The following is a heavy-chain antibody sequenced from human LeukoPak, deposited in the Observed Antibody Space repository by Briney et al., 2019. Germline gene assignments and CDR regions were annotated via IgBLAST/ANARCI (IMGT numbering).Heavy chain of an antibody. CDR3: AAKNWTTAGKGNFHY. CDR2: IYYSGTT. J-gene: IGHJ4*02. V-gene: IGHV4-59*08. Sequence: PSETLSLTCTVSGDSTSAFYWSWIRQPPGKGLEWIGHIYYSGTTNYNPSLKSRVTISADTSNNQFSLRLSSVTAADTAVYYCAAKNWTTAGKGNFHYWGQGTLVTVSS. D-gene: IGHD6-13*01. CDR1: GDSTSAFY.